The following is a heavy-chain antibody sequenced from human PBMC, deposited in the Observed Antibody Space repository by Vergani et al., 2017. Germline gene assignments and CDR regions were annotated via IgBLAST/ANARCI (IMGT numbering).Heavy chain of an antibody. D-gene: IGHD3-9*01. CDR3: ARDYILTGYVDY. V-gene: IGHV3-21*01. CDR1: GFTFSSYW. Sequence: EVQLVESGGGLVQPGGSLRLSCAASGFTFSSYWMSWVRQAPGKGLEWVSSISSSSSYIYYADSVKGRFTISRDNAKNSLYLQMNSLRAEDTAVYYCARDYILTGYVDYWGQGTLVTVSS. CDR2: ISSSSSYI. J-gene: IGHJ4*02.